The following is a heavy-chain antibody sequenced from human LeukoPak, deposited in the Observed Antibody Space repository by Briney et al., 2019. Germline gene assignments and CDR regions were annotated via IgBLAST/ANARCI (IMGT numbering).Heavy chain of an antibody. CDR3: AKDRPRPEYYFDY. CDR1: GFTFSSYG. V-gene: IGHV3-30*18. J-gene: IGHJ4*02. Sequence: PGGSLRLSCAASGFTFSSYGMHWVRQAPGKGLEWVAVISYDGSNKYYADSVKGRFTISRDNSKNTLYLQMNSLRAEDTAVYYCAKDRPRPEYYFDYWGQGTLVTVSS. CDR2: ISYDGSNK.